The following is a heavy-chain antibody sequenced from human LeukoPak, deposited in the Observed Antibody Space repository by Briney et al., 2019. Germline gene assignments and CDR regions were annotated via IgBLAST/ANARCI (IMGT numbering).Heavy chain of an antibody. D-gene: IGHD3-10*01. CDR3: ARTDGSGSRTVDY. V-gene: IGHV1-46*01. CDR1: GYTFTDYY. Sequence: GASVKVSCKASGYTFTDYYMHWVRQAPGQGLEWMGIINPSGGSTSYAQKFQGRVTMTRDMSTSTAYMELSSLRSEDTAVYYCARTDGSGSRTVDYWGQGTPVTVSS. J-gene: IGHJ4*02. CDR2: INPSGGST.